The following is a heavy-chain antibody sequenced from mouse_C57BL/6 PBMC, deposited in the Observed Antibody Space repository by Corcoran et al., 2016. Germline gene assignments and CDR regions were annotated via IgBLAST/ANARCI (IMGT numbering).Heavy chain of an antibody. CDR1: GYTFTTYG. D-gene: IGHD1-1*01. CDR2: INTYSGVP. Sequence: QIQLVQSGPELKKPGETVKISCKASGYTFTTYGMSWVKQAPGKGLKWMGWINTYSGVPTYADDFKGRFAFSLETSASTAYLQINNLKNEDTATYFCARRPSTVVATDFDYWGQGTTLTVSS. J-gene: IGHJ2*01. CDR3: ARRPSTVVATDFDY. V-gene: IGHV9-3*01.